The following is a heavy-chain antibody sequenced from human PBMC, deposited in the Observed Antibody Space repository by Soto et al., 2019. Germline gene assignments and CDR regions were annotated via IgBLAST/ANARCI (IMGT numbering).Heavy chain of an antibody. J-gene: IGHJ4*02. CDR2: ISGSGGST. CDR1: GFTFSSYA. CDR3: ARRSSGWYFDY. Sequence: EVQLLESGGGLVQPGGSLRLSCAASGFTFSSYAMSWVRQAPGKGLEWVSAISGSGGSTYYADSVKGRFTIPRDNSKNTLYLQMTSLRAEDTAVSYCARRSSGWYFDYWGQGTLVTVSS. V-gene: IGHV3-23*01. D-gene: IGHD6-19*01.